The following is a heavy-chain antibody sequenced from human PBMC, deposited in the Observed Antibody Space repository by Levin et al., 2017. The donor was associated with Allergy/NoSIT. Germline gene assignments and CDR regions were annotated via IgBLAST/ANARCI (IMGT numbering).Heavy chain of an antibody. Sequence: GESLKISCAASGFTFSSYAMSWVRQAPGKGLEWVSAISGSGGSTYYADSVKGRFTISRDNSKNTLYLQMNSLRAEDTAVYYCAKASGVAGPTTRYGMDVWGQGTTVTVSS. J-gene: IGHJ6*02. CDR1: GFTFSSYA. CDR3: AKASGVAGPTTRYGMDV. CDR2: ISGSGGST. V-gene: IGHV3-23*01. D-gene: IGHD6-19*01.